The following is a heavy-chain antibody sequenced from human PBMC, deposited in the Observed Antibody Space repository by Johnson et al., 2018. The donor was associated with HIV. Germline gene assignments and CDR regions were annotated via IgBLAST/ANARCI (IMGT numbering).Heavy chain of an antibody. CDR1: GFTFSDYY. D-gene: IGHD2-15*01. CDR2: IRYDGSDK. J-gene: IGHJ3*02. CDR3: AKWKYCSGDNCYSEFGVFDDAFDI. V-gene: IGHV3-30*02. Sequence: QVQLVESGGGLVKPGGSLRLSCAASGFTFSDYYMSWIRQAPGKGLEWVSFIRYDGSDKHYADFVKGRITISSDNSKNPVYLETNSLRPEDTAVYYCAKWKYCSGDNCYSEFGVFDDAFDIWGQGTMVTVSS.